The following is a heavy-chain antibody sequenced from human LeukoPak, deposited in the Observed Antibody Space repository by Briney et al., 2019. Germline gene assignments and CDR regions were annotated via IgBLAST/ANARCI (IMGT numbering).Heavy chain of an antibody. D-gene: IGHD1-26*01. CDR1: GYSFTSYW. CDR2: IYPGDSDT. CDR3: ARHTHIVGATWAFDY. Sequence: GESLKISCKGSGYSFTSYWIGWVRQMPGKGLEWMGIIYPGDSDTRYSPSFQGQVTISVDKSISTAYLQWSSLKASDTAMYCCARHTHIVGATWAFDYWGQGTLVTVSS. V-gene: IGHV5-51*01. J-gene: IGHJ4*02.